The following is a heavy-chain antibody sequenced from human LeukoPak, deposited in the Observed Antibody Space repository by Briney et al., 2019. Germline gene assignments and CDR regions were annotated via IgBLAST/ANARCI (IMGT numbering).Heavy chain of an antibody. CDR3: AKARANSSGWYSFMP. V-gene: IGHV3-23*01. J-gene: IGHJ5*02. D-gene: IGHD6-19*01. CDR1: GFTFSSYA. CDR2: ISGSGGST. Sequence: GGSLRLSCAASGFTFSSYAMSWVRQAPGKGLEWVSAISGSGGSTYYADSVKGRFTISRDNSKNTLYLQMNSLRAEDTAVYYCAKARANSSGWYSFMPWGQGTLVTVSS.